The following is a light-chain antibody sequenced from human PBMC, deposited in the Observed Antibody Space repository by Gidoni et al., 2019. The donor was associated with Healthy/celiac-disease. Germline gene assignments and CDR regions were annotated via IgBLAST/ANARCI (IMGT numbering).Light chain of an antibody. CDR1: QSVLYSSNNKNY. J-gene: IGKJ3*01. V-gene: IGKV4-1*01. CDR2: WAS. CDR3: QQYYSTPVT. Sequence: DIVMTQSPDSLAVSLGERATINCKSSQSVLYSSNNKNYLAWYQQKPGQPPKLLIYWASTRESVVPDRFSGGGSGTDSTPTISSLQADDVAVYYCQQYYSTPVTFGPGTKVDIK.